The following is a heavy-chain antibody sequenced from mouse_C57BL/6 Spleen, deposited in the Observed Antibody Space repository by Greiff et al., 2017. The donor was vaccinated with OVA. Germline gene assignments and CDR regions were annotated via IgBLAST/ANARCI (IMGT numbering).Heavy chain of an antibody. D-gene: IGHD2-4*01. V-gene: IGHV6-6*01. CDR2: IRNKANNHAT. CDR1: GFTFSDSW. Sequence: EVKVVESGGGLVQPGGSMKLSCAASGFTFSDSWMDWVRQSPEKGLEWVAEIRNKANNHATYYAESVKGRFTISRDDSKGSVYLQMNSLRAEDTGIYYCTRYYDYDGISFDCWGQGTTLSVS. CDR3: TRYYDYDGISFDC. J-gene: IGHJ2*01.